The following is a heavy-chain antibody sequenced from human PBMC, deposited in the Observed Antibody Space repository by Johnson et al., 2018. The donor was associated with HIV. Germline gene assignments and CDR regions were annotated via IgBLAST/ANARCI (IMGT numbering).Heavy chain of an antibody. Sequence: QEQLVESGGGVVQPGRSLRLSCAASGFTFSSYAMHWVRQAPGKGLEWVAVISYDGSNKYYADSVKGRFTISRDNSKNTLYLQMNSLRAEDTAVYYCTTDSPSYYGYAFDIWGQGTMVTVSA. CDR3: TTDSPSYYGYAFDI. CDR1: GFTFSSYA. D-gene: IGHD3-10*01. J-gene: IGHJ3*02. CDR2: ISYDGSNK. V-gene: IGHV3-30*04.